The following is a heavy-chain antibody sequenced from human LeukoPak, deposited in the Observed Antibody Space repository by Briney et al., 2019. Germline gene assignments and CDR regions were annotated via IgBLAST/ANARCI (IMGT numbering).Heavy chain of an antibody. CDR1: GFTVTSNY. CDR3: ARDIRIYSSRWYYYGMDV. V-gene: IGHV3-66*01. CDR2: IYSGGST. Sequence: GGSLRLSCAASGFTVTSNYMSWVRQAPGKGLEWVPVIYSGGSTYYADSVKGRFTISGDNSKNTLYLQMNSLRAEDTAVYYCARDIRIYSSRWYYYGMDVWGQGTTVTVSS. D-gene: IGHD6-13*01. J-gene: IGHJ6*02.